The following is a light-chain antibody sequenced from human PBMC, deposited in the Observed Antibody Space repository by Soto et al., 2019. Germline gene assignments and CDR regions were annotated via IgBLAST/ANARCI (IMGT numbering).Light chain of an antibody. CDR3: QQLKTYPYT. CDR1: QDINKF. Sequence: IQLTQSPSSLSASVGDRVTVTCRASQDINKFLAWFQQKPGKAPNLLIFSASTLQSAVPSRFSGGGSGTDFTLTIESLQPEDYATYYCQQLKTYPYTFGQGTKLEIK. J-gene: IGKJ2*01. V-gene: IGKV1-9*01. CDR2: SAS.